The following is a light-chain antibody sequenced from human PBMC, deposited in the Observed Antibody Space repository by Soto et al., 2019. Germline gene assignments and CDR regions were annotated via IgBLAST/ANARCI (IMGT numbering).Light chain of an antibody. CDR3: QQYGSSGT. CDR2: GAS. Sequence: EIVWTQSPGTLSLSPGESATLSCRASQYVTSTYLAWCQQNPGQAPRLLIYGASTRATGIPDRFSGGGSGTDFTLTITRLEPEDFAVDYCQQYGSSGTVGPG. CDR1: QYVTSTY. J-gene: IGKJ3*01. V-gene: IGKV3-20*01.